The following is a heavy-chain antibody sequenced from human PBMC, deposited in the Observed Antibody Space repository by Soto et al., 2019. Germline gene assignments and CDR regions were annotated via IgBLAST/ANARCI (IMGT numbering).Heavy chain of an antibody. CDR2: IYHSGST. J-gene: IGHJ5*02. D-gene: IGHD3-3*01. CDR1: GYSISSGYY. CDR3: ARVSFSYDFWSGYEFDP. Sequence: SETLSLTCAVSGYSISSGYYWGWIRQPPGKGLEWIGSIYHSGSTYYNPSLKSRVTISVDTSKNQFSLKLSSVTAADTTVYYCARVSFSYDFWSGYEFDPCGQGTLVTVSS. V-gene: IGHV4-38-2*01.